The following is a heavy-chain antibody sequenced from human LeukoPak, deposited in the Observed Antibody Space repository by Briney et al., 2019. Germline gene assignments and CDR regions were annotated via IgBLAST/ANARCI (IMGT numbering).Heavy chain of an antibody. CDR2: IKRKADGGPT. Sequence: GGSLRLSCVASGFTFSYALGKWVRQAPGKGLEWVGRIKRKADGGPTDYAAPVKGRFTISRDDSKDTLYLQMNSLKTEDTAMYYCTTNDSFDIWGQGTMVTVSS. V-gene: IGHV3-15*01. CDR1: GFTFSYAL. J-gene: IGHJ3*02. CDR3: TTNDSFDI.